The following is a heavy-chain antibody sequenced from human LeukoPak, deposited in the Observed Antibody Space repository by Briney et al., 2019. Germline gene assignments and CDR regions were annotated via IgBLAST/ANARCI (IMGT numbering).Heavy chain of an antibody. J-gene: IGHJ4*02. CDR3: AKRDYSDTSGYLPLFDC. CDR2: VTAGGATT. CDR1: GFTFSTYA. V-gene: IGHV3-23*01. Sequence: GGSLRLSCAASGFTFSTYAMAWVRQAPGKGLEWVSGVTAGGATTFYADSVEGRFTISRDNSKNTLYLQMNSLRAEDTAVYYCAKRDYSDTSGYLPLFDCWGQGTLVTVSS. D-gene: IGHD3-22*01.